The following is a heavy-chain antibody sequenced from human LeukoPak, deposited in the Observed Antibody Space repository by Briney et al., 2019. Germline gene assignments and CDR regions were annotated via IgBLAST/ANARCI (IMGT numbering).Heavy chain of an antibody. CDR2: VNSDGSST. D-gene: IGHD6-19*01. CDR1: GFTFSSHW. Sequence: GGSLRLSCAASGFTFSSHWMHWVRQAPGKGLVWVSRVNSDGSSTSYAASVEGRFTISRDNAKNTLYLQMNSLRDEDTTVYYCARDSRSSGLTVDYWGQGTLVTVSS. V-gene: IGHV3-74*01. J-gene: IGHJ4*02. CDR3: ARDSRSSGLTVDY.